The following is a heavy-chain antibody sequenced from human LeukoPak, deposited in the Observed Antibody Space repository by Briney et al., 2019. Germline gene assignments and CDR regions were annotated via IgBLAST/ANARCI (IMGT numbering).Heavy chain of an antibody. Sequence: PSQTLSLTCAVSGGSISSGGYSWSWIRQPPGKGLEWTGYIYHSGSTYYNPSLKSRVTISVDRSKNQFSLKLSSVTAADTAVYYCARAVFATVTKGGQKNWFDPWGQGTLVTVSS. CDR2: IYHSGST. J-gene: IGHJ5*02. D-gene: IGHD4-4*01. CDR3: ARAVFATVTKGGQKNWFDP. CDR1: GGSISSGGYS. V-gene: IGHV4-30-2*01.